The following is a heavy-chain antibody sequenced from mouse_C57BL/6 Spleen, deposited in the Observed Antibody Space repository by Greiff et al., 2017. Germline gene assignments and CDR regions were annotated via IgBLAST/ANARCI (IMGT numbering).Heavy chain of an antibody. CDR2: ISDGGSYT. Sequence: EVMLVESGGGLVKPGGSLKLSCAASGFTFSSYAMSWVRQTPEKRLEWVATISDGGSYTYYPDNVKGRFTISRDNAKNNLYLQMSHLKSEDTARYYCARDSRITTVVDDWGQGTTLTVSS. D-gene: IGHD1-1*01. V-gene: IGHV5-4*01. CDR3: ARDSRITTVVDD. J-gene: IGHJ2*01. CDR1: GFTFSSYA.